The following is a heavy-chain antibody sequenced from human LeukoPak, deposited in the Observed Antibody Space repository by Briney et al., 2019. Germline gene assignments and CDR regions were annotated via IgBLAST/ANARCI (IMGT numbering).Heavy chain of an antibody. V-gene: IGHV3-33*01. CDR2: IWPDGSYK. CDR3: ARAVAPFDY. J-gene: IGHJ4*02. Sequence: GGSLRLSSATSVFTFSTYGIHWVRQAPGKGLEWVAAIWPDGSYKYYADSVKGRFTISRDNSKNTVYLQMNTLRDEDTAVYYCARAVAPFDYWGQGTLVTVSS. CDR1: VFTFSTYG.